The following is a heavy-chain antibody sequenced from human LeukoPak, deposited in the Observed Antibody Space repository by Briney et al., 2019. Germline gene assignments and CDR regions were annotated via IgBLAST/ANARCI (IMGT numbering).Heavy chain of an antibody. V-gene: IGHV3-21*01. CDR3: TTGPQSGHYGPLSPAIFDY. D-gene: IGHD3-10*01. CDR2: ISSSSSYI. CDR1: GFIFSSYS. J-gene: IGHJ4*02. Sequence: PGGSLRLSCAASGFIFSSYSMNWVRQAPGKGLEWVSSISSSSSYIYYADSVKGRFTISRDNAKNTVDVQMNSLRPDDTAVYYCTTGPQSGHYGPLSPAIFDYWGQGTLVTVSS.